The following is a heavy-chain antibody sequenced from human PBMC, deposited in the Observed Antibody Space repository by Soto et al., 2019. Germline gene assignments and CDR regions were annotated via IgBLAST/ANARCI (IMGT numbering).Heavy chain of an antibody. V-gene: IGHV3-23*01. CDR1: GFTFSSYA. CDR3: ANSITMVRGVLDY. J-gene: IGHJ4*02. CDR2: ISGSGGST. D-gene: IGHD3-10*01. Sequence: GGSLRLSCAASGFTFSSYAMSWVRQAPGKGLEWVSAISGSGGSTYYADSVKGRFTISRDNSKNTLYLQMNSLRAEDTAVYYCANSITMVRGVLDYWGQGTLVTVSS.